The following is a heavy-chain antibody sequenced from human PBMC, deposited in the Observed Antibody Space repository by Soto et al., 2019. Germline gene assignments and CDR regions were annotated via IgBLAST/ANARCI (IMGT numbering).Heavy chain of an antibody. V-gene: IGHV1-18*04. CDR1: GYPFPNYG. Sequence: QVQLVQSGVEVKKPGASVKVSCKASGYPFPNYGSNWVLQAPGQGLEWMGWISAYNGNTDYAQKLQGRIPSTTETSTPTAYMEVPNLCSAAPPSDYCAKDVIPNGASDCYPGYSHNGGQAPWSSSPQ. CDR3: AKDVIPNGASDCYPGYSHN. CDR2: ISAYNGNT. J-gene: IGHJ1*01. D-gene: IGHD2-21*02.